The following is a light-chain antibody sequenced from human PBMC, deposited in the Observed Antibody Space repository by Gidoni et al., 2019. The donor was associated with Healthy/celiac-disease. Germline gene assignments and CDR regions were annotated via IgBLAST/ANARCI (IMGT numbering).Light chain of an antibody. CDR2: GNS. CDR3: QSYDSSLSGLVV. V-gene: IGLV1-40*01. CDR1: SSNIGARYD. J-gene: IGLJ2*01. Sequence: QSVLTQPPSVSGAPGQRVTISCTGSSSNIGARYDVHWYQQLPGTAPKLLIHGNSNRPSGVPDRFSGSKSGTSASLAITGLQAEDEADYYCQSYDSSLSGLVVFGGGTKLTVL.